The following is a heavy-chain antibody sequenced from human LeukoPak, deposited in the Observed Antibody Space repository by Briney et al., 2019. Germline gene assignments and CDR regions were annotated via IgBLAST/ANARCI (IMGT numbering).Heavy chain of an antibody. J-gene: IGHJ3*02. CDR1: GFTFSSYG. Sequence: PGGSLRLSCAASGFTFSSYGMHWVRQAPGKGLEWVAFIRYDGSNKYYADSVKGRFTISRDNSKNTLYLQMNSLRAEDTAVYYCAKGGGSSWWADAFDIWGQGTMVTVSS. D-gene: IGHD6-13*01. CDR3: AKGGGSSWWADAFDI. V-gene: IGHV3-30*02. CDR2: IRYDGSNK.